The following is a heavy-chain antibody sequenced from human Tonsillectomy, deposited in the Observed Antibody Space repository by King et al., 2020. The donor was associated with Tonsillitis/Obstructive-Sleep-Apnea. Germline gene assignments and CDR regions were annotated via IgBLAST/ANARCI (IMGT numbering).Heavy chain of an antibody. CDR3: ARGVSWGDFLVYGLDV. V-gene: IGHV3-30*04. CDR2: ISYDGSNK. J-gene: IGHJ6*02. D-gene: IGHD2-21*02. CDR1: GFTFSRYD. Sequence: VQLVESGGGVVQPGRSLRLSCAASGFTFSRYDIHWVRQAPGKGLECVAVISYDGSNKYYGDSVKGRFTISRDNSKNTLSLQMNSLRAEDTAVYYCARGVSWGDFLVYGLDVWGQGTTFTVSS.